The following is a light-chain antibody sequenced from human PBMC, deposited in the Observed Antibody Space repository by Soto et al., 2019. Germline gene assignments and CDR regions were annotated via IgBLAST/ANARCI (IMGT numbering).Light chain of an antibody. V-gene: IGKV1-39*01. CDR2: TSS. CDR1: QSISTS. J-gene: IGKJ1*01. CDR3: QQGYSRPRT. Sequence: DIQLTQSPSSLSASVGDRVTITCRASQSISTSLNWYQQKPGKAPNLLIFTSSNLESGVPSRFIGSGSGTYFTLTISSLQPEDFATYFCQQGYSRPRTFGQGTKVEIK.